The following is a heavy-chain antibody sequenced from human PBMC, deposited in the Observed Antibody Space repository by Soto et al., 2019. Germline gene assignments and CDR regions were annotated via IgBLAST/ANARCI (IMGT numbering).Heavy chain of an antibody. D-gene: IGHD3-16*02. CDR3: ARGAYVWGSYRYIHNINWFDP. CDR2: TSYTGNT. Sequence: SLTCIVSGGSITSYHWSWIRQFPWKGLEWIAYTSYTGNTNYNPSLKSRVTISMDTSKNQLSLKLTSVTAADTAVYYRARGAYVWGSYRYIHNINWFDPWGQGTLVTVSS. J-gene: IGHJ5*02. V-gene: IGHV4-59*01. CDR1: GGSITSYH.